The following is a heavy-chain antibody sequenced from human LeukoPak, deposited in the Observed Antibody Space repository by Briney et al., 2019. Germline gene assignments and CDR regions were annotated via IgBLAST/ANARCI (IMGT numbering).Heavy chain of an antibody. CDR3: TRQQSDYYHRGYMDV. V-gene: IGHV3-73*01. CDR1: GFTFSGSA. CDR2: IRSKTNSYAT. J-gene: IGHJ6*03. D-gene: IGHD3-22*01. Sequence: GGSLRLSCVASGFTFSGSAMHWVRQASGKGLEWVGRIRSKTNSYATAYGASATGRFTISRDDSKNTAYLQLNSLKTEDTAVYYCTRQQSDYYHRGYMDVWGKGTTVTVSS.